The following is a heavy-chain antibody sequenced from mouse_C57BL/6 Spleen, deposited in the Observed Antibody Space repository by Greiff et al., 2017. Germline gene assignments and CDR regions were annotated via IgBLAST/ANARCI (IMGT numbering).Heavy chain of an antibody. D-gene: IGHD3-3*01. V-gene: IGHV1-42*01. CDR1: GYSFTGYY. Sequence: EVKLMESGPELVKPGASVKISCKASGYSFTGYYMNWVKQSPEKSLEWIGEINPSTGGTTYNQKFKAKATLTVDKSSSTAYMQLKSLTSEDSAVYYCAVGGTADYAMDYWGQGTSVTVSS. CDR3: AVGGTADYAMDY. J-gene: IGHJ4*01. CDR2: INPSTGGT.